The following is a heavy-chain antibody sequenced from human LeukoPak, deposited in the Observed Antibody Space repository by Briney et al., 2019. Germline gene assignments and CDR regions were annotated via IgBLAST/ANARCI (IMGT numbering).Heavy chain of an antibody. CDR2: IYYSGSI. CDR3: ARDRLELRYYYYGMDV. V-gene: IGHV4-59*12. CDR1: GGSISSYY. J-gene: IGHJ6*02. D-gene: IGHD1-7*01. Sequence: SETLSLTCTVSGGSISSYYWSWIRQPPGKGLEWIGYIYYSGSINYNPSLKSRVTISVDTSKNQFSLKLSSVTAADTAVYYCARDRLELRYYYYGMDVWGQGTTVTVSS.